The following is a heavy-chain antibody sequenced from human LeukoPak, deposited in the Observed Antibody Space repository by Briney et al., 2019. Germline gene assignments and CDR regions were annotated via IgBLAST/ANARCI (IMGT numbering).Heavy chain of an antibody. V-gene: IGHV3-7*01. CDR1: GFTFNDYW. J-gene: IGHJ3*02. D-gene: IGHD3-3*01. CDR2: IKQDGSEK. CDR3: ARGGGTTFGLWGNAFDI. Sequence: GGSLRLSCAASGFTFNDYWMTWVRQAPGKGLEWVANIKQDGSEKYYVDSVKGRFTISRDNAKNSLYLQMNSLRAEDTAVYYCARGGGTTFGLWGNAFDIWGQGTMVTVSS.